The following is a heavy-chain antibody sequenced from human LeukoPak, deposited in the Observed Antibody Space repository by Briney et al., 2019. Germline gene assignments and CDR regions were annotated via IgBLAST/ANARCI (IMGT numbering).Heavy chain of an antibody. CDR3: ARARGYFGSHFGLRLGELSCPFDY. CDR2: IKQDGSEK. D-gene: IGHD3-16*02. V-gene: IGHV3-7*01. J-gene: IGHJ4*02. Sequence: GGSLRLSCAASGFTFSSYWMSWVRQAPGKGLEWVANIKQDGSEKYYVDSVKGRFTISRDNAKNSLYLQMNSLRAEDTAVYYCARARGYFGSHFGLRLGELSCPFDYWGQGTLVTVSS. CDR1: GFTFSSYW.